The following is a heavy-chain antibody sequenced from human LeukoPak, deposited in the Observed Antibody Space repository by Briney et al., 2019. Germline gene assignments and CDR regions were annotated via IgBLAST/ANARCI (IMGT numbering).Heavy chain of an antibody. J-gene: IGHJ5*02. V-gene: IGHV4-39*01. Sequence: SETLSLTCTVSGGSISSTNYYWGWIRQPPGKGLEWIGSIYYSGSTYYNPSLKSRVTISVDTSKNQFSLKLSSVTAADTAVYYCARSLPKYSSGWYWFDPWGQGTLVTVSS. D-gene: IGHD6-19*01. CDR1: GGSISSTNYY. CDR3: ARSLPKYSSGWYWFDP. CDR2: IYYSGST.